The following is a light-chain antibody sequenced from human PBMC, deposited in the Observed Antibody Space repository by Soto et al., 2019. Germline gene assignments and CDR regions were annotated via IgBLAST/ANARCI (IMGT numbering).Light chain of an antibody. V-gene: IGKV3D-15*01. Sequence: EIVMTQCPANQSVYQGEKATLSCRDSQSVGSHLAWYQQKPGQAPRLVIYDIFTRATGVTTRISGSGSGTEFTLTISGLQSEDCGVYYCQQYNSWPLTLGGGTKVDIK. CDR1: QSVGSH. J-gene: IGKJ4*01. CDR2: DIF. CDR3: QQYNSWPLT.